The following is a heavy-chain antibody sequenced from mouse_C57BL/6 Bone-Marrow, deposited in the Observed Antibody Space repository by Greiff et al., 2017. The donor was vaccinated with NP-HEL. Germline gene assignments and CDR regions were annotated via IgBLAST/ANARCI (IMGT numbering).Heavy chain of an antibody. CDR3: ARTDYDYAAWFAY. J-gene: IGHJ3*01. CDR2: IDPSDSYT. D-gene: IGHD2-4*01. V-gene: IGHV1-59*01. CDR1: GYTFTSYW. Sequence: QVQLQQPGAELVRPGTSVKLSCKASGYTFTSYWMHWVKQRPGQGLEWIGVIDPSDSYTNYNQKFKGKATLTVDTSSSTAYMQLSSLTSEDSAVYDCARTDYDYAAWFAYWGQGTLVTVSA.